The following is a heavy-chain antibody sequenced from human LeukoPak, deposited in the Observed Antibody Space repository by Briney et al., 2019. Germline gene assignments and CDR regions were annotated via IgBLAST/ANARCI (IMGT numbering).Heavy chain of an antibody. CDR1: GVTVSSNY. V-gene: IGHV3-66*01. J-gene: IGHJ4*02. Sequence: WGSLRLSCAASGVTVSSNYLSWVRQPPGKGLEWVAVIYSGGSTYYADSVKGRVTISRDNSKNTLYLQMNSLRAEDTAVYYCATDLAYCSSTSCYSYWGQGTLVTVSS. CDR2: IYSGGST. D-gene: IGHD2-2*01. CDR3: ATDLAYCSSTSCYSY.